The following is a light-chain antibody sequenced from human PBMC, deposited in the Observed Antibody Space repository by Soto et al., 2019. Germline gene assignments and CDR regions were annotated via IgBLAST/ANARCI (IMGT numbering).Light chain of an antibody. CDR3: QQYGSSWT. CDR2: GAS. J-gene: IGKJ1*01. Sequence: PGNLSLSKGERATLSCRASQSVSSSYLAWYQQKPGQAPRLLIYGASSRAMGIPDRFSGRGSGTDFTLTISRLEPDDFAVYYCQQYGSSWTFGQGTKV. CDR1: QSVSSSY. V-gene: IGKV3-20*01.